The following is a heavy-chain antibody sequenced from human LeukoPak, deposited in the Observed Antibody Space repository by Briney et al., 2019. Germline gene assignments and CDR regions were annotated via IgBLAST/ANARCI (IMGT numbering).Heavy chain of an antibody. J-gene: IGHJ4*02. CDR3: ARYCTSTTCILRGFDY. CDR2: IYHTGSA. CDR1: GYSFTSGHF. D-gene: IGHD2-2*01. V-gene: IGHV4-38-2*01. Sequence: SETLSLTCSVSGYSFTSGHFWGWIRQPPGKGLEWIANIYHTGSAHYNPSLKSRVTISVDTSKNQFSLKLSSVTAADTAVYYCARYCTSTTCILRGFDYWGQGTLVTVSS.